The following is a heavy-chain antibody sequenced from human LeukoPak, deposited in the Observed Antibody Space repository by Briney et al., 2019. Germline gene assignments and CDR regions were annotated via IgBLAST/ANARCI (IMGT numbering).Heavy chain of an antibody. J-gene: IGHJ3*02. Sequence: ASVKVSCKASGYTFTGYYMHWVRQAPGQGLEWMGRINPNSGGTNYAQKFQGRVTMTRDTSISTAYMELSRLRSDDTAVYYCARAPYYDSSGYNIWGQGTMVTVSS. CDR1: GYTFTGYY. CDR3: ARAPYYDSSGYNI. V-gene: IGHV1-2*06. D-gene: IGHD3-22*01. CDR2: INPNSGGT.